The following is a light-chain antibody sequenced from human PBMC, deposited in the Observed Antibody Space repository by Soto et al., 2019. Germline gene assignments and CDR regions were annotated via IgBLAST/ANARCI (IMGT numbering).Light chain of an antibody. CDR3: QQYDNLPG. Sequence: DIQMTQSPSSLSASVGDRVTITCQASQDISNYLNWYQQKPGKAPKLLIYDASNLETGVPSRFSGSGSGTDFTFTISSLQPEDIATYYCQQYDNLPGFGQGTRLEMK. CDR2: DAS. CDR1: QDISNY. J-gene: IGKJ5*01. V-gene: IGKV1-33*01.